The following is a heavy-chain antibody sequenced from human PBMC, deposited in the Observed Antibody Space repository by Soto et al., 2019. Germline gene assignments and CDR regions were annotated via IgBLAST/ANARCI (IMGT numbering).Heavy chain of an antibody. CDR3: ARHRPYYDSSGYYGGDIDY. D-gene: IGHD3-22*01. Sequence: GESLKISCKGSGYSFTSYWIGWVRQMPGKGLKWMGIIYPGDSDTGYSPAFQGQATISADKSISTAYLQWSSLKASDTAMYYCARHRPYYDSSGYYGGDIDYWGQGTLVTVSS. CDR2: IYPGDSDT. V-gene: IGHV5-51*01. CDR1: GYSFTSYW. J-gene: IGHJ4*02.